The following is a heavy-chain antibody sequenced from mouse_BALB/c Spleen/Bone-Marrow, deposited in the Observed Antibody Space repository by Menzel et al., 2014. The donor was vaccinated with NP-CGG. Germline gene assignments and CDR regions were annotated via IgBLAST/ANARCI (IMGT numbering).Heavy chain of an antibody. CDR3: ARPYYRYLYFDY. Sequence: DVMLVESGGGLVQPGGSLKLSCAASGFDFSRYWMNWVRQAPGKGIEWIGEINPDSSAIIYTPSLKGKFIISRDNAKNTLFLQMSEVRSEDTALYYCARPYYRYLYFDYWGQGTTLTVSS. CDR2: INPDSSAI. CDR1: GFDFSRYW. D-gene: IGHD2-14*01. J-gene: IGHJ2*01. V-gene: IGHV4-1*02.